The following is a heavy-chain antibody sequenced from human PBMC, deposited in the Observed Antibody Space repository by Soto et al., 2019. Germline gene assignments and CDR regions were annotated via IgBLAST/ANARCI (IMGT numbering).Heavy chain of an antibody. CDR3: VSDRRYGHASVPYS. CDR1: GFAFSSYG. J-gene: IGHJ4*02. D-gene: IGHD5-18*01. Sequence: QAQLVESGGGVVQPGRSLRLSCAASGFAFSSYGMHWVRQAPGTGLGWVAVISYDGSLQHYADSVKGRFTISRDNSKNLVLMQMRSLRAEDTAVSYCVSDRRYGHASVPYSWGQATLVSVSS. CDR2: ISYDGSLQ. V-gene: IGHV3-30*03.